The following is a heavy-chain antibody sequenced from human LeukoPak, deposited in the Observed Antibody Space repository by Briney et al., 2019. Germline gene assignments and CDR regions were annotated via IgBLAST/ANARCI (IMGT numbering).Heavy chain of an antibody. V-gene: IGHV4-30-2*01. CDR1: GGSISSGGYS. CDR3: ARVGRDGYNYWYFDL. J-gene: IGHJ2*01. CDR2: IYHSGST. D-gene: IGHD5-24*01. Sequence: SETLSLTCAVSGGSISSGGYSWSWIRQPPGKGLEGIGYIYHSGSTYYNPSLKSRVTISVDRSKNQFSLKLSSVTAADSAVYYCARVGRDGYNYWYFDLWGRGTLVTVSS.